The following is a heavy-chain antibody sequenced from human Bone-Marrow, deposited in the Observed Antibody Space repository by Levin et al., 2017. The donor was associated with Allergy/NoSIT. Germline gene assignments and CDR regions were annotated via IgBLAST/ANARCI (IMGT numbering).Heavy chain of an antibody. D-gene: IGHD4-23*01. CDR3: GRPTAPDYGGNFHY. CDR2: VYPGDSGT. Sequence: GESLKISCKASGYSFSNHWIGWVRQMPGKGLDWMGIVYPGDSGTRYSPSFRGRVTISADESLNTAYLQWSSLEASDTAIYYCGRPTAPDYGGNFHYWGQGTLVTVSS. J-gene: IGHJ4*02. CDR1: GYSFSNHW. V-gene: IGHV5-51*01.